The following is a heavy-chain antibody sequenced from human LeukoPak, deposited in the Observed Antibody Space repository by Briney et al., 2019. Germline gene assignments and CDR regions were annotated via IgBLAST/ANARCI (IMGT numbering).Heavy chain of an antibody. CDR3: ARGTVEYSYGDLYDY. CDR2: ISYSGNN. Sequence: SETLSLPCSVSGGSISSYYWSWIRQPPGKGLEWIGYISYSGNNDYNPSLKSRATMSVDTSKNQFSPKLTSVTAEDTAVYYCARGTVEYSYGDLYDYWGQGTLVTVSS. J-gene: IGHJ4*02. V-gene: IGHV4-59*01. D-gene: IGHD5-18*01. CDR1: GGSISSYY.